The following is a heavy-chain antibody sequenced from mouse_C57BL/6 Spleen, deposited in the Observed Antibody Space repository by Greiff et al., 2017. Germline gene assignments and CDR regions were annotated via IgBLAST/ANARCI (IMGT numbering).Heavy chain of an antibody. Sequence: VQLQQPGAELVKPGASVKLSCKASGYTFTSYWMHWVKQRPGQGLEWIGMIHPNSGSTNYNEKFKSKATLTVDKSSSTAYMQLSSLTSEDSAVYYCARSGDGYFYYAMDYWGQGTSVTVSS. CDR1: GYTFTSYW. D-gene: IGHD2-3*01. V-gene: IGHV1-64*01. CDR3: ARSGDGYFYYAMDY. J-gene: IGHJ4*01. CDR2: IHPNSGST.